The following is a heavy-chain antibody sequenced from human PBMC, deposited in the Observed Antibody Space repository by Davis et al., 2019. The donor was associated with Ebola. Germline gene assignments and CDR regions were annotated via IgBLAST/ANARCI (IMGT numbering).Heavy chain of an antibody. J-gene: IGHJ4*02. V-gene: IGHV3-15*01. D-gene: IGHD3-10*01. Sequence: GESLKISCAASGFTFSHAWMSWVRQAPGKGLEWVGRINSKIDGGTTDYAAPVKGRFTISRDDSKNTLHLEMNSLKTKDTAVYYCTTDVSWSYGSGSYYNVDFWGQGALVTVSS. CDR1: GFTFSHAW. CDR3: TTDVSWSYGSGSYYNVDF. CDR2: INSKIDGGTT.